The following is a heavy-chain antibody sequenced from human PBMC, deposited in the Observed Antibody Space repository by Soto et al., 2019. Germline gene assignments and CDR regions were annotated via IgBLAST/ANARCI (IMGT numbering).Heavy chain of an antibody. CDR2: IYYSGST. D-gene: IGHD2-2*01. CDR3: ARLCSSTSCLIDY. V-gene: IGHV4-39*01. J-gene: IGHJ4*02. CDR1: GDSMSSSDYY. Sequence: SETLSLTCAVSGDSMSSSDYYWGWIRQPPGKGLEWIGSIYYSGSTYYNPSLKSRVTISVDTSKNQFSLKLNSVTAADTAVYYCARLCSSTSCLIDYWGQGTLVTV.